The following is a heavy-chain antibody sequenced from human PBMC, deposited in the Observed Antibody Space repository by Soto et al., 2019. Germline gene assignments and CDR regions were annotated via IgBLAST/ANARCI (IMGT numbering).Heavy chain of an antibody. J-gene: IGHJ4*02. Sequence: GASVKVSCKASGYTFTSYAMHWVRQAPGQRLEWMGWINAGNGNTKYSQKFQGRVTITRDTSASTAYMELSSLRSEDTAVYYCARDQGGYDLPVWTDYWGQGTLVTVSS. V-gene: IGHV1-3*01. CDR2: INAGNGNT. D-gene: IGHD5-12*01. CDR3: ARDQGGYDLPVWTDY. CDR1: GYTFTSYA.